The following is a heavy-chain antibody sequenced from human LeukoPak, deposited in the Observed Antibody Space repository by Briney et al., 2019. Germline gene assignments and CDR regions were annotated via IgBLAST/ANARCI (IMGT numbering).Heavy chain of an antibody. CDR2: ISSSSSYI. D-gene: IGHD4-17*01. CDR3: AREHDYGDSADY. J-gene: IGHJ4*02. V-gene: IGHV3-21*01. CDR1: GFTFSSYS. Sequence: GGSLRLSCAASGFTFSSYSMNWVRQAPGKGLEWVSSISSSSSYIYYADSVKGRFTIPRDNAKNSLYLQMNSLRAEDTAVYYCAREHDYGDSADYWGQGTLVTVSS.